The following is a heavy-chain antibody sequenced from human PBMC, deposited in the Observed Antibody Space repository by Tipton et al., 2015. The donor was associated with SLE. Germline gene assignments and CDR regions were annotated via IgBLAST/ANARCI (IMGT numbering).Heavy chain of an antibody. D-gene: IGHD1-26*01. CDR2: IYHSGGT. CDR1: GGSISSSNW. CDR3: AIYSGSYYGHWFDP. Sequence: TLSLTCAVSGGSISSSNWCSWVRQPPGKGLEGIGEIYHSGGTNYNPSLKSRVTISVDKSKNQFSMKLSSLTAADTAVYYCAIYSGSYYGHWFDPWAQGTMFTVSS. J-gene: IGHJ5*02. V-gene: IGHV4-4*02.